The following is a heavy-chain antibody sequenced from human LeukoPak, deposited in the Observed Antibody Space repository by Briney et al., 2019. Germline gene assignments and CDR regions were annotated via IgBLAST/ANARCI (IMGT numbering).Heavy chain of an antibody. Sequence: SETLSLTCTVSGVSISSYYWSWIRQPPGKGLEWVGYIYYSGSTYYNPSLKSRVTISVDTSKNQFSLKLSSVTAADTAVYYCTHGSYYYGSGSYYNGPVDYWGQGTLVTVSS. CDR2: IYYSGST. V-gene: IGHV4-59*06. CDR3: THGSYYYGSGSYYNGPVDY. CDR1: GVSISSYY. J-gene: IGHJ4*02. D-gene: IGHD3-10*01.